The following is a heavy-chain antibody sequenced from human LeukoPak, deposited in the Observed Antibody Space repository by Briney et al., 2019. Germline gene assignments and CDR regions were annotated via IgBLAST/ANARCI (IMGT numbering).Heavy chain of an antibody. V-gene: IGHV3-30*18. Sequence: GGSLRLSCAASGFTFSSYGMHWVRQAPGKGLEWVAVISYDGSNNYYAGSVKGRFTISRDNSKNTLYLQMNSLRAEDTAVYYCAKVRGYSSGWADYWGQGTLVTVSS. CDR1: GFTFSSYG. CDR3: AKVRGYSSGWADY. D-gene: IGHD6-19*01. CDR2: ISYDGSNN. J-gene: IGHJ4*02.